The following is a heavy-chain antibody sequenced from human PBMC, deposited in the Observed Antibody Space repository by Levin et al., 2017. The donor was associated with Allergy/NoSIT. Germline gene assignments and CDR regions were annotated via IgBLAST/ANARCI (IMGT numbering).Heavy chain of an antibody. CDR1: GFTFRTYW. V-gene: IGHV3-7*01. CDR2: IKEDGSDK. Sequence: PGGSLRLSCVASGFTFRTYWMSWVRQAPGKGLEWVGNIKEDGSDKYYVDSVRGRFTISRDNAKNSLYLQMNSLRAEATAVYYCARDLPGFGAYNIWGQGTVVTVSS. D-gene: IGHD3-10*01. CDR3: ARDLPGFGAYNI. J-gene: IGHJ3*02.